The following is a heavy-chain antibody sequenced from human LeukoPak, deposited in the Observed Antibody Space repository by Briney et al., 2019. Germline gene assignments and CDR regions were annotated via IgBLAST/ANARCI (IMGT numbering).Heavy chain of an antibody. CDR1: GFTFSNYG. V-gene: IGHV3-74*01. J-gene: IGHJ4*02. D-gene: IGHD4-11*01. Sequence: GGSLRLSCAASGFTFSNYGMHWVRQAPGKGLMWVSRIHGDTSSIRYADSVKGRFSISRDNAKNTLYLQMNSLRDEDTAVYYCARGTQYAFGDWGQGTLVTVSS. CDR2: IHGDTSSI. CDR3: ARGTQYAFGD.